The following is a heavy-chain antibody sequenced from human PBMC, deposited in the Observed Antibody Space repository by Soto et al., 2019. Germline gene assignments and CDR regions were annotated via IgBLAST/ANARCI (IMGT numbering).Heavy chain of an antibody. J-gene: IGHJ3*02. CDR3: ARDYYDSSGYYLSAFDI. CDR1: GFTFSDYY. D-gene: IGHD3-22*01. V-gene: IGHV3-11*06. CDR2: ISSSSSYT. Sequence: GGSLRLSCAASGFTFSDYYMSWIRQAPGKGLEWVSYISSSSSYTNYADSVKGRFTISRDNAKNSLYLQMNSLRAEDTAVYYCARDYYDSSGYYLSAFDIWAQGTMVTVSS.